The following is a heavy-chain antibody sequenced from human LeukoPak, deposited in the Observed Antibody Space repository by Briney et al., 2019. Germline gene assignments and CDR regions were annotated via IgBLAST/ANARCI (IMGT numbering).Heavy chain of an antibody. J-gene: IGHJ3*02. V-gene: IGHV1-69*13. Sequence: SVKVSCKASGGTFSSYAISWVRQAPGQGLEWMGGIIPIFGTANYAQKFQGRVTITADESTSTAYMELSSLRSEDTAVYYCARERCRSNVCAFDIWGQGTMVTVSS. CDR2: IIPIFGTA. CDR1: GGTFSSYA. CDR3: ARERCRSNVCAFDI. D-gene: IGHD2-8*01.